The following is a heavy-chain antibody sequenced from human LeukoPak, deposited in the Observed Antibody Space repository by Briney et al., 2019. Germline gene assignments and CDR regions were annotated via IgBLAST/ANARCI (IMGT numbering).Heavy chain of an antibody. CDR1: DDSFSRHY. CDR3: ARDLVTVTKGFDI. Sequence: PSETLSLTCAVSDDSFSRHYWTWIRQPPGKGLEWIGYISYIGSTNYNPSLKSRVTISIVTSKNQFSLKLSSVTAADTAVYYCARDLVTVTKGFDIWGQGTMVSVSS. CDR2: ISYIGST. V-gene: IGHV4-59*11. J-gene: IGHJ3*02. D-gene: IGHD4-17*01.